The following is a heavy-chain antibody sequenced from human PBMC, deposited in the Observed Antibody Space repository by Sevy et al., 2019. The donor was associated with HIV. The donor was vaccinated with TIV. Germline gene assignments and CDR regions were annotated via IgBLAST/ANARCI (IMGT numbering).Heavy chain of an antibody. Sequence: SETLSLTCTVSGGSINSDHWNWIRQPPGKGLEWIGYVNYIGGTNYNPSLKNRVTISVDRTKNQFSLNLTSVTAADTAGYDCARRNDFAIWGQGTMVTVSS. CDR3: ARRNDFAI. J-gene: IGHJ3*02. V-gene: IGHV4-59*08. CDR2: VNYIGGT. CDR1: GGSINSDH.